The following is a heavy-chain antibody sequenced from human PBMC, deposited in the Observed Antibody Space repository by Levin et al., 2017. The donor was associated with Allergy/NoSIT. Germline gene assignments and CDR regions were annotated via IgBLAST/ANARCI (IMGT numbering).Heavy chain of an antibody. D-gene: IGHD2-15*01. J-gene: IGHJ4*02. V-gene: IGHV4-39*01. Sequence: LSLTCTVSGGSISSSSYYWGWIRQPPGKGLSFLFLLSSLFLPYYNPSLKSRVTISVDTSKNQFSLKLSSVTAADTAVYYCARLDCHGVCDIVVVVAATFDYWGQGTLVTVSS. CDR2: LSSLFLP. CDR3: ARLDCHGVCDIVVVVAATFDY. CDR1: GGSISSSSYY.